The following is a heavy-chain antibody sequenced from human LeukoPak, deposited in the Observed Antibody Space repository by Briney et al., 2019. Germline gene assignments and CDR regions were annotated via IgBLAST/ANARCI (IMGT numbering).Heavy chain of an antibody. J-gene: IGHJ4*02. CDR3: ARVGRSGWYPDY. V-gene: IGHV4-59*01. D-gene: IGHD6-19*01. CDR2: IYYTGTT. CDR1: GDSISRYY. Sequence: SETLSLTCTVSGDSISRYYWSWIRQPPGKGLEWIGYIYYTGTTNYNPSLKSRVTISVDTSKNQFSLKLISVTAADTAVYYCARVGRSGWYPDYWGQGTLVTVSS.